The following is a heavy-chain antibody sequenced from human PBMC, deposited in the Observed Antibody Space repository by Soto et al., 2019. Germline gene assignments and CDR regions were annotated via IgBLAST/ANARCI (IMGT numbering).Heavy chain of an antibody. J-gene: IGHJ4*02. V-gene: IGHV3-33*03. CDR2: IWYDGSNK. CDR1: GFPFSSYG. Sequence: PGGSLRLSCAASGFPFSSYGMHWVRQAPGKGLDWVGVIWYDGSNKDYAESVEGRFTISRDNSKNMLYLQMNSLRVDDTAVYYCASSINWGQGTLVTVSS. CDR3: ASSIN.